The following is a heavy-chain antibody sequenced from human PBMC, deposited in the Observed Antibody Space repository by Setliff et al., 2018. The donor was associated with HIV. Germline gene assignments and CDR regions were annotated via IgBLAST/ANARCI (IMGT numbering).Heavy chain of an antibody. V-gene: IGHV4-39*07. CDR1: AGSIRSSTYY. D-gene: IGHD3-10*01. J-gene: IGHJ6*03. Sequence: PSETLSLTCTVSAGSIRSSTYYWAWIRQPPGKGLEWIGTIYYSGSTYYNPSLESRVTMSVDTSKNQFSLKLTSVTAVDTAAYYCARSTVGIRGVVRGYYYYYMDVWGKGTTVTVSS. CDR2: IYYSGST. CDR3: ARSTVGIRGVVRGYYYYYMDV.